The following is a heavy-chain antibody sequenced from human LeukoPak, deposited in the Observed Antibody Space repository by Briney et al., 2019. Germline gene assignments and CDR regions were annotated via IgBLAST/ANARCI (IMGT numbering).Heavy chain of an antibody. J-gene: IGHJ4*02. V-gene: IGHV3-23*01. CDR1: GFTFSSYG. D-gene: IGHD3-22*01. CDR3: AKDSNEYYYDRAWEVDY. Sequence: GGTLRLSCAASGFTFSSYGMSWVRQAPGKGLEWVSAISGSGGSTYYADSVKGRFTISRDNSKNTLYLQMNSLRAEDTAVYYCAKDSNEYYYDRAWEVDYWGQGTLVTVSS. CDR2: ISGSGGST.